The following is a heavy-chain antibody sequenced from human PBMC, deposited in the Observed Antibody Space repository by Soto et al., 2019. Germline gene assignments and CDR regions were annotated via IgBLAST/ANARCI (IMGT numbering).Heavy chain of an antibody. CDR1: VGSISRCY. Sequence: WETLALTCTVSVGSISRCYCNLILQPAVKGLESIGRIHSSWSSSYNPSLKSLATMSVDTSNNQFFLKLNSVTAADTAVYYCARDHYDSSRYSPHALDIRGQGQIVTVSS. V-gene: IGHV4-4*07. D-gene: IGHD3-22*01. J-gene: IGHJ3*02. CDR2: IHSSWSS. CDR3: ARDHYDSSRYSPHALDI.